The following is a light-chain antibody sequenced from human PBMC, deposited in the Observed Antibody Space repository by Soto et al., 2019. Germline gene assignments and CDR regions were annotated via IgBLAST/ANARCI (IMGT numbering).Light chain of an antibody. J-gene: IGKJ5*01. CDR3: QQYGGSVPIT. Sequence: EIVLTQSPGTLSLSPGERATLSCRASQSVSSAYLAWYQQKPGQAPRLLISGASSRATGIPDRFSGSGSGTDFSITISRLEPEDFAGYYCQQYGGSVPITFGQGTRLDIK. CDR2: GAS. V-gene: IGKV3-20*01. CDR1: QSVSSAY.